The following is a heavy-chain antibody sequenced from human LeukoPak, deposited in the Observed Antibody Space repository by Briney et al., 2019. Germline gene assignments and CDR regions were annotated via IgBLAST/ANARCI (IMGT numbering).Heavy chain of an antibody. CDR3: AKLATVTTWYWFDP. J-gene: IGHJ5*02. Sequence: PGRSLRLSCAASGFTFSSYAMHWVRQAPGKGLEWVAVISYDGSNKYYADSVKGRFTISRDNSKNTLYLQMNSLGAEDTAIYYCAKLATVTTWYWFDPWGQGTLVTVSS. CDR2: ISYDGSNK. V-gene: IGHV3-30-3*02. D-gene: IGHD4-17*01. CDR1: GFTFSSYA.